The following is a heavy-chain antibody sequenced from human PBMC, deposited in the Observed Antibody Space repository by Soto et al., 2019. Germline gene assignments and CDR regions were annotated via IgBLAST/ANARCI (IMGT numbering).Heavy chain of an antibody. D-gene: IGHD1-20*01. V-gene: IGHV4-4*02. CDR3: ARVSRAYNSIFYFYY. CDR1: GGSISSDNW. Sequence: SETLSLTCAVSGGSISSDNWWSWVRQPPGKGLEWIGEIYHSGSTNYNPSLKSRVTISVDKSKNQFSLKLSSVTAADTAVYYCARVSRAYNSIFYFYYWGQGTLVTVSS. J-gene: IGHJ4*02. CDR2: IYHSGST.